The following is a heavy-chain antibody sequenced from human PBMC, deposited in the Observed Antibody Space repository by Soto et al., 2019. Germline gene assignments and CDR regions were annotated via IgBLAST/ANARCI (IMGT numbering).Heavy chain of an antibody. V-gene: IGHV4-39*07. CDR3: ARDAVEVSSGVGGVVN. D-gene: IGHD2-2*01. J-gene: IGHJ3*01. CDR1: GGSVSSSSYY. Sequence: SETLSLTCTVSGGSVSSSSYYWGWVRQPPGKGLEWIGNVYYSGSTYYNPSLESRVTISVDTSKNQFSLKLMSLSAADTAVYYCARDAVEVSSGVGGVVNWCQGAMVTISS. CDR2: VYYSGST.